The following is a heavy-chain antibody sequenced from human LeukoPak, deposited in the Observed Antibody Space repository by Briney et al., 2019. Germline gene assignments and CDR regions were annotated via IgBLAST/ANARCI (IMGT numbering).Heavy chain of an antibody. Sequence: KPGGSLRLSCAASGFTFSSYSMNWVRQAPGKGLEWVSSISSSSSYIYYADSVKGRFTISRDNAKNSLYLQMNSLRAEDTAVYYCAADPGLLGSDYWGQGTLVTVSS. J-gene: IGHJ4*02. CDR1: GFTFSSYS. CDR3: AADPGLLGSDY. V-gene: IGHV3-21*01. D-gene: IGHD3-22*01. CDR2: ISSSSSYI.